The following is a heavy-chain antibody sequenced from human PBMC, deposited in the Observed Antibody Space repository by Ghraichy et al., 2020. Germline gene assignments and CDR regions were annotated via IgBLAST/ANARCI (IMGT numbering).Heavy chain of an antibody. V-gene: IGHV4-59*01. CDR2: IYYSGST. J-gene: IGHJ4*02. Sequence: SQTLSLTFTVSGGSISSYYWSWIRQPPGKGLEWIGYIYYSGSTNYNPSLKSRVTISVDTSKNQFSLKLSSVTAADTAVYYCARVDGLGYCSGGSCFSTFDYWGQGTLVTVSS. CDR1: GGSISSYY. CDR3: ARVDGLGYCSGGSCFSTFDY. D-gene: IGHD2-15*01.